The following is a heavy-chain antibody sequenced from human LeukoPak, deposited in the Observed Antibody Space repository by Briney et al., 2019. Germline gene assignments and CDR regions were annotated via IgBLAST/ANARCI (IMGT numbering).Heavy chain of an antibody. Sequence: GRSLGLSCAASGFTFSSYGMHWVRQAPGKGLEWVAVIWYDGSNKYYADSVKGRFTISRDNSKNTLYLRMNSLRAEDTAVYYCAKAGIAAAGVFDYWGQGTLVTVSS. V-gene: IGHV3-33*06. CDR1: GFTFSSYG. J-gene: IGHJ4*02. CDR3: AKAGIAAAGVFDY. D-gene: IGHD6-13*01. CDR2: IWYDGSNK.